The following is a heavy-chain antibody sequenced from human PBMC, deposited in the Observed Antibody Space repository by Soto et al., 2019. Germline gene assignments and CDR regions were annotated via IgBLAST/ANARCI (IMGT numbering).Heavy chain of an antibody. J-gene: IGHJ3*02. D-gene: IGHD3-9*01. CDR1: GFTFSSYA. CDR2: ISGSGGST. V-gene: IGHV3-23*01. CDR3: AKDPTYYDILTGYRYAFDI. Sequence: GGSLRLSCSASGFTFSSYAMHWVRQAPGKGLEWVSAISGSGGSTYYADSVKGRFTISRDNSKNTLYLQMNSLRAEDTAVYYCAKDPTYYDILTGYRYAFDIWGQGTMVTVSS.